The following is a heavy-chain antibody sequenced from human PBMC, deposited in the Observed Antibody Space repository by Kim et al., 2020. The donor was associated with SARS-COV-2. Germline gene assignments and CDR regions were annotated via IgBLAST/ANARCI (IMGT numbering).Heavy chain of an antibody. Sequence: YNPSLPSRIIMSVETSKNQFSLKLSSVTAADTAVYYCARHSSGTSRFDSWGQGTLVTVSS. J-gene: IGHJ5*01. CDR3: ARHSSGTSRFDS. V-gene: IGHV4-31*02. D-gene: IGHD3-22*01.